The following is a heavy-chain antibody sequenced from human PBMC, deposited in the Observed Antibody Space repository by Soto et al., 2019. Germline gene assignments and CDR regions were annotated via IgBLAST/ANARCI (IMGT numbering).Heavy chain of an antibody. J-gene: IGHJ4*02. V-gene: IGHV3-23*01. CDR1: GFTFSSYA. Sequence: EVQLLESGGGLVQPGGSLRLSCAASGFTFSSYAMSWVRLAPGKGLEWFSSIGGSGGTYYADSVKGRFTISRDNSKNMLYLHLNSLGAEDTAMYYCAKGKGWAYYYDYWGQGTLVTVSS. CDR2: IGGSGGT. D-gene: IGHD1-26*01. CDR3: AKGKGWAYYYDY.